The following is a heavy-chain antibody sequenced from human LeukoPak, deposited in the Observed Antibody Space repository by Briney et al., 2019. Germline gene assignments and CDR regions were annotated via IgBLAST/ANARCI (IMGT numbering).Heavy chain of an antibody. Sequence: GASVKVSCKASGYTFTSYDINWVRQATGQGLEWMGWMNPNSGNTGYAQKFQGRVTMTRNTSISTAYMEPSSLRSEDTAVYYCARGRGKAAAGKKNWFDPWGQGTLVTVSS. J-gene: IGHJ5*02. D-gene: IGHD6-13*01. CDR2: MNPNSGNT. CDR3: ARGRGKAAAGKKNWFDP. V-gene: IGHV1-8*01. CDR1: GYTFTSYD.